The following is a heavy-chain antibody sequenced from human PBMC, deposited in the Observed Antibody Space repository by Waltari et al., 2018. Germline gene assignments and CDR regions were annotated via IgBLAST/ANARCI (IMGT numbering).Heavy chain of an antibody. CDR1: GYMFTSFG. CDR2: ISAYNGNR. Sequence: QVQLVQSGAEVTKPGASVKVSCKASGYMFTSFGITWVREAPGQGLEWMGWISAYNGNRNDAQRLQGRVTMTTDTSTSTAYMELRSLGSDDTAVYYCARAVYYGSGNYPDYWGQGTLVTVSS. J-gene: IGHJ4*02. V-gene: IGHV1-18*01. D-gene: IGHD3-10*01. CDR3: ARAVYYGSGNYPDY.